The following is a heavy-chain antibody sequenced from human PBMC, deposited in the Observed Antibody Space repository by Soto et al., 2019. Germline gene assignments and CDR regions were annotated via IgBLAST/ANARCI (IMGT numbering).Heavy chain of an antibody. V-gene: IGHV3-23*01. Sequence: GGSLRLSCAASGFTFGNYAFSWVRQAPGKGLEWVSVISGGGDATYYPDSVKGRFTTSRDNSKNTLYLQMNSLRAEDTAVYYSAKEPTITIFGVVIPPFDYWGQGTLVTVSS. D-gene: IGHD3-3*01. J-gene: IGHJ4*02. CDR2: ISGGGDAT. CDR1: GFTFGNYA. CDR3: AKEPTITIFGVVIPPFDY.